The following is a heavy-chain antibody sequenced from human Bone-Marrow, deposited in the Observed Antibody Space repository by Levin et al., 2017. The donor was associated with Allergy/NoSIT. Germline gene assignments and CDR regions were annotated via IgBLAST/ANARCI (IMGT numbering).Heavy chain of an antibody. CDR1: GFTVSNNQ. CDR3: TRAPGANGDY. D-gene: IGHD2-8*01. CDR2: IYSGGGT. Sequence: GESLKISCAASGFTVSNNQMTWVRQAPGKGLEWVSVIYSGGGTHYADSVKGRFTISRDSSKNTLYLQMNSLRADDTAVYYCTRAPGANGDYWGQGTLVSVSS. V-gene: IGHV3-66*02. J-gene: IGHJ4*02.